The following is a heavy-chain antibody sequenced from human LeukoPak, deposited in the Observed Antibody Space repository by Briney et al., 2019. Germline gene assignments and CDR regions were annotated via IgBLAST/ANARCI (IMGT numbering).Heavy chain of an antibody. V-gene: IGHV4-30-2*01. CDR2: IYHSGST. CDR3: ARRASGGLREPYYYMDV. J-gene: IGHJ6*03. Sequence: SETLSLTCTVSGGSISSGGYYWSWIRQPPGKGLEWIGYIYHSGSTYYNPSLKSRVTISVDRSKNQFSLKLSSVTAADTAMYYCARRASGGLREPYYYMDVWGKGTTVTVSS. CDR1: GGSISSGGYY. D-gene: IGHD5/OR15-5a*01.